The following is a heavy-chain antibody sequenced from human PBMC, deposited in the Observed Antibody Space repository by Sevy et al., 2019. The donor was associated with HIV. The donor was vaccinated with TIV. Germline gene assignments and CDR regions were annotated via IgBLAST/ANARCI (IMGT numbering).Heavy chain of an antibody. D-gene: IGHD2-21*02. J-gene: IGHJ3*02. V-gene: IGHV3-30*04. CDR2: ISYDGSKK. CDR1: GFTFRSFA. Sequence: GGSLRLSCAASGFTFRSFALHWVRQAPGKGLEWMAAISYDGSKKYYVDSVKGRFTISRDNSRNTLYLELNSLRVEDTAVYYCARVSAAEKGDAFDTWGQGVMVTVSS. CDR3: ARVSAAEKGDAFDT.